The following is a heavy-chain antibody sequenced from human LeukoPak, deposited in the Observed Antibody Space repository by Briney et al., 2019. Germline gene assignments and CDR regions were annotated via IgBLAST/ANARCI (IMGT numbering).Heavy chain of an antibody. CDR1: GFTFSSYA. CDR2: IISNSGST. J-gene: IGHJ4*02. Sequence: GGSLRLSCTASGFTFSSYAMIWVRQAPGKGLEWASAIISNSGSTYYADSVKGRFTISRDNSKNTLYLQMNSLRAEDTAVYFCAKGSSSGWYSSYFDYWGQGTLVTVSS. CDR3: AKGSSSGWYSSYFDY. V-gene: IGHV3-23*01. D-gene: IGHD6-19*01.